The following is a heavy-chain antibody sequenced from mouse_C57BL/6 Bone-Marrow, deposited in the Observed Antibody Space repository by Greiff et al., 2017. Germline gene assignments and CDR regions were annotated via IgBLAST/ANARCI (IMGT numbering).Heavy chain of an antibody. D-gene: IGHD1-1*01. CDR3: ASSVYYYGSRRTWFAY. CDR2: IYPRSGNT. J-gene: IGHJ3*01. CDR1: GYTFTSYG. Sequence: QVQLQQSGAELARPGASVKLSCTASGYTFTSYGISWVQQRTGQGLEWIGAIYPRSGNTYYTEKFKGKVTLTADKSTSTAYMELRSLTSEDSAVYFGASSVYYYGSRRTWFAYWGQGTLVTVSA. V-gene: IGHV1-81*01.